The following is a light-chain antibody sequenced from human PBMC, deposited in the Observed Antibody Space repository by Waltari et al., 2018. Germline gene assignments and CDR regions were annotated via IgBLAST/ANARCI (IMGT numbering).Light chain of an antibody. CDR3: QQYINPPYT. Sequence: DIVVTQSPDSLPVSLGETATISCKSSQSLLSTSDHRNHLAWYQQKPGQPPNLLIYRASSRESGVPDRFSAYGSGTDFTLTISSLQAEDVAVYYCQQYINPPYTFGQGTKLQI. V-gene: IGKV4-1*01. CDR1: QSLLSTSDHRNH. J-gene: IGKJ2*01. CDR2: RAS.